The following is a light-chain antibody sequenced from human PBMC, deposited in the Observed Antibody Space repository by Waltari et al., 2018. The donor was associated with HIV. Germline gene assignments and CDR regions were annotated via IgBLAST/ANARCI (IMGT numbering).Light chain of an antibody. J-gene: IGLJ3*02. CDR3: RTCVRDSGTWK. V-gene: IGLV2-23*02. CDR1: NIDVGNYNL. Sequence: QSPLTQPASVSGNTGQSVTITCTGTNIDVGNYNLVSWYQQHPGNAPNLLIYDVSKRPCWVSSRFSGSQAGYWASLTISGLLTEDESYYYCRTCVRDSGTWKFGGGTYLTV. CDR2: DVS.